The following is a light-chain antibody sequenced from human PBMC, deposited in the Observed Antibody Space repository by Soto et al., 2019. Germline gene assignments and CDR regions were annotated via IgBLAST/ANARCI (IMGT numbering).Light chain of an antibody. CDR3: QQYGSSPWT. Sequence: EIVLTPSPGTLSLSPGERATLSCVASQSVSTYFAWYQQKPGQAPRLLMYGASSRATGIPDRFSGSGSGTNFTLTITSLEPEDFAVYYCQQYGSSPWTFGQGTKVE. CDR1: QSVSTY. CDR2: GAS. V-gene: IGKV3-20*01. J-gene: IGKJ1*01.